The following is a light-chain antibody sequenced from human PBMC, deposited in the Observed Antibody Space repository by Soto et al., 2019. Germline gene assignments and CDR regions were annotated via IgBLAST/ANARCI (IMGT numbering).Light chain of an antibody. V-gene: IGKV3-11*01. Sequence: EIVLTQSPATLSLSPGERATLSCRASQSVSSYLAWYQQKPGQAPRLLIYDASNRATDIPARFSGSGSGTDFPLTISSLEPEDFAGYYCQQRSNWSLTFGGGTKVEIK. CDR3: QQRSNWSLT. CDR2: DAS. J-gene: IGKJ4*01. CDR1: QSVSSY.